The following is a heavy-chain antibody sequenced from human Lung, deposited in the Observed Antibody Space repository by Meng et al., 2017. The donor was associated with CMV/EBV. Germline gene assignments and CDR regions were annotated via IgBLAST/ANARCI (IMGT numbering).Heavy chain of an antibody. CDR2: VTPIVGIP. Sequence: SVKVSCKASGDTFSAIYIHWVRQAPGQGLEWMGRVTPIVGIPRYAQIFQDRVTITADKFTSTTYMELTGLTSTDTAVYYCATSQCSSANCRDAYNWFDSWGQGTLVTVSS. CDR1: GDTFSAIY. V-gene: IGHV1-69*02. D-gene: IGHD2-2*01. J-gene: IGHJ5*01. CDR3: ATSQCSSANCRDAYNWFDS.